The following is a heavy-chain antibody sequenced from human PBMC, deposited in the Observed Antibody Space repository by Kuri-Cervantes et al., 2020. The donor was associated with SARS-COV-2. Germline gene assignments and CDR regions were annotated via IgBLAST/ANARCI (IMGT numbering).Heavy chain of an antibody. CDR2: IYYSGST. D-gene: IGHD6-6*01. CDR1: GGSISGSSYY. CDR3: AGEYSSFAMDAFDI. V-gene: IGHV4-39*01. Sequence: GSLRLSCTVSGGSISGSSYYWGWIRQPPGKGLEWIGSIYYSGSTYYNPSLKSRVTISVDTSKNQFSLKLSSVTAADTAVYYCAGEYSSFAMDAFDIWGQGTMVTVSS. J-gene: IGHJ3*02.